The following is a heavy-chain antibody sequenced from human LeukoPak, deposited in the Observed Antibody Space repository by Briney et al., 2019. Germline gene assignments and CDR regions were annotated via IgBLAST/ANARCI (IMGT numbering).Heavy chain of an antibody. Sequence: GGSLRLSCATSGFTFSSYSMNWVRQAPGKGLEWVSYISSSSSTIHYADSVKGRFTISRDNAKNSLYLQMNRLRDEDTAVYYCAREQQLSDWGQGTLVTVSS. CDR3: AREQQLSD. J-gene: IGHJ4*02. CDR1: GFTFSSYS. V-gene: IGHV3-48*02. CDR2: ISSSSSTI. D-gene: IGHD3-16*02.